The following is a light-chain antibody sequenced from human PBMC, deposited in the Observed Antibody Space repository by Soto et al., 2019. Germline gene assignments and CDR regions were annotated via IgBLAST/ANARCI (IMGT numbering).Light chain of an antibody. CDR2: GNT. CDR3: QPYDSRLSDWV. CDR1: SSNIGSGYD. Sequence: QSVLTQPPSVSGAPGQRVTISCTGSSSNIGSGYDVHWYQQLPGTAPKLLIYGNTNRPSGVPDRFSGYKSGTSASLAITGLQAEDEADYYCQPYDSRLSDWVFGGGTKLTVL. V-gene: IGLV1-40*01. J-gene: IGLJ3*02.